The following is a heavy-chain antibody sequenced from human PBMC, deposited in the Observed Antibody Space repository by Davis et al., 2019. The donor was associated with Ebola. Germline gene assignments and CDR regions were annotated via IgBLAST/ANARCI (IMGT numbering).Heavy chain of an antibody. CDR1: GGTFSSYA. Sequence: SVKVSCKASGGTFSSYAISWVRQAPGQGLEWMGRIIPILGIANYAQKFQGRVTITADKSTSTAYMELSSLRSEDTAVYYCARVTPTLDYFDYWGQGTLVTVSS. CDR2: IIPILGIA. J-gene: IGHJ4*02. D-gene: IGHD4-23*01. CDR3: ARVTPTLDYFDY. V-gene: IGHV1-69*04.